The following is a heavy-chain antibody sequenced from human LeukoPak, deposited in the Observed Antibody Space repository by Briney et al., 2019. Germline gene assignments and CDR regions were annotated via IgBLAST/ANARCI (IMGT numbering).Heavy chain of an antibody. J-gene: IGHJ6*01. CDR2: INIDGNEK. CDR1: GFIFTTYW. CDR3: ARDWCSGGSCFSRYGMDL. D-gene: IGHD2-15*01. Sequence: GGSLRLSCTASGFIFTTYWMSWVRQAPGKGLEWVAHINIDGNEKFYVDSVRGRFTISRDNAENSLHLQMNSLRAEDTAVYYCARDWCSGGSCFSRYGMDLWGQGTTVTVSS. V-gene: IGHV3-7*01.